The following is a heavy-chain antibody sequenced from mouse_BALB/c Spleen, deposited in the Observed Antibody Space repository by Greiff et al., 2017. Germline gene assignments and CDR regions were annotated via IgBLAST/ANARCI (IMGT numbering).Heavy chain of an antibody. J-gene: IGHJ2*01. CDR2: INPSNGGT. Sequence: VKLMESGAELVKPGASVKLSCKASGYTFTSYYMYWVKQRPGQGLEWIGEINPSNGGTNFNEKFKSKATLTVDKSSSTAYMQLSSLTSEDSAVYYCTRGPLYGNYVDYWGQGTTLTVSS. V-gene: IGHV1S81*02. D-gene: IGHD2-1*01. CDR1: GYTFTSYY. CDR3: TRGPLYGNYVDY.